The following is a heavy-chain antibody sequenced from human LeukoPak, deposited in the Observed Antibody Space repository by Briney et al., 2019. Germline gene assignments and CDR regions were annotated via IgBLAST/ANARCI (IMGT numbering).Heavy chain of an antibody. CDR1: GFTFSSYA. V-gene: IGHV3-23*01. Sequence: GGSLRLSCAASGFTFSSYAMSWVRQAPGKGLEWVSAISGDGDSTYYADSVKGRFTISRDNSKNTLYLQMNSLRAEDTAVYYCAKDSHIVATIGYWGQGTLVTVSS. D-gene: IGHD5-12*01. J-gene: IGHJ4*02. CDR2: ISGDGDST. CDR3: AKDSHIVATIGY.